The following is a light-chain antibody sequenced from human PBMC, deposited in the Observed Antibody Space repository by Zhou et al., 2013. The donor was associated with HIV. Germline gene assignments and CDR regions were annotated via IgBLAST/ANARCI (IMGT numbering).Light chain of an antibody. CDR3: QQRSTWPPKYT. J-gene: IGKJ2*01. Sequence: EIVLTQSPATLSLSPGERATLSCRASQSISSYLAWYQQKPGQAPRLLIYDTSNRATGIPARFSGSGSGADFTLTISSLEPEDFAVYYCQQRSTWPPKYTFGQGTKPGD. V-gene: IGKV3-11*01. CDR1: QSISSY. CDR2: DTS.